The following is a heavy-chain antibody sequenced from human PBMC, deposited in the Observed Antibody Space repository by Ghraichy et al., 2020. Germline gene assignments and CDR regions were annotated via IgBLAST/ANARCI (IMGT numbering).Heavy chain of an antibody. D-gene: IGHD4-17*01. CDR3: GRDGDLGGEDFYYMDV. CDR2: IWYDGSNK. CDR1: GFTFRSYG. V-gene: IGHV3-33*01. Sequence: GGSLRLSCEASGFTFRSYGMHWVRQAPGKGLEWVAVIWYDGSNKNYGDSVKGRFTISRDNSKNTLYLQMSSLRVEDTAVYYCGRDGDLGGEDFYYMDVWGKGTTVTVSS. J-gene: IGHJ6*03.